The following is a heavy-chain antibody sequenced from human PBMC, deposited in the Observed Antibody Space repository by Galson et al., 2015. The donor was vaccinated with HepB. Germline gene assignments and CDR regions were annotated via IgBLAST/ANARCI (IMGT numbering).Heavy chain of an antibody. V-gene: IGHV3-23*01. CDR3: AKGELQAFGEFLYSNAFDI. D-gene: IGHD3-10*01. J-gene: IGHJ3*02. Sequence: SLGSPCAAPGLTFRGYALGGVGQPQGKGREWVSGFSGSGESNNKENPVRGGLTSSGANSRKTLNLQRRTLRAEDTAVYYCAKGELQAFGEFLYSNAFDIWGQGTMVTVSS. CDR2: FSGSGESN. CDR1: GLTFRGYA.